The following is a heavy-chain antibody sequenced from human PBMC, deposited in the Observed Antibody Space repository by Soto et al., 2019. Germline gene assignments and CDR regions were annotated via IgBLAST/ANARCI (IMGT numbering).Heavy chain of an antibody. D-gene: IGHD2-2*01. CDR2: IYPGDSDT. CDR3: ARNKGYCSSISCYGMDV. Sequence: GESLKISCKGSGYSFSSYWIVWVRQMPGKGLEWMGTIYPGDSDTRYSPSFQGQVTISADKSISTAYLQWNSLKASDTAMYFCARNKGYCSSISCYGMDVWGQGXAVTVYS. CDR1: GYSFSSYW. J-gene: IGHJ6*02. V-gene: IGHV5-51*01.